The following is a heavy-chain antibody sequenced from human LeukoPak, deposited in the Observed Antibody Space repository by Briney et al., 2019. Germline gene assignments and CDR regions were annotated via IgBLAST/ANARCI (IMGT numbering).Heavy chain of an antibody. D-gene: IGHD6-19*01. V-gene: IGHV1-46*01. CDR2: INPSGGST. CDR3: ARAHALAGYDY. J-gene: IGHJ4*02. CDR1: GCTFTSYY. Sequence: ASVKVSCKASGCTFTSYYMHWVRQAPGQGLEWMGIINPSGGSTSYAQKFQGRVTMTRDTSTSTVYMELSSLRSEDTAVYYCARAHALAGYDYWGQGTLVTVSS.